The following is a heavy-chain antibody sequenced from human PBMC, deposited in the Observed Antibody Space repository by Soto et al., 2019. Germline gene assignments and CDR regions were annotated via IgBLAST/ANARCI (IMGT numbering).Heavy chain of an antibody. D-gene: IGHD3-10*01. V-gene: IGHV1-69*13. CDR3: ARETPRRRDITGWFDP. Sequence: SVKVSCKASGGTFSSYAISWVRHAPGQEIEWMGGIIPIFGTANYAQKFQGRVTITADESTSTAYMELSSLRSEESAVYYCARETPRRRDITGWFDPWVQGTLVTVS. CDR2: IIPIFGTA. J-gene: IGHJ5*02. CDR1: GGTFSSYA.